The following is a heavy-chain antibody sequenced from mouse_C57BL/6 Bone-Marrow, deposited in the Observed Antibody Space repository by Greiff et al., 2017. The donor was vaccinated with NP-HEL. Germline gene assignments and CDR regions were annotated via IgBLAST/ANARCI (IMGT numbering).Heavy chain of an antibody. CDR1: GYTFTSYW. CDR2: IDPSDSYT. D-gene: IGHD1-1*01. V-gene: IGHV1-69*01. Sequence: QVQLKQPGAELVMPGASVKLSCKASGYTFTSYWMHWVKQRPGQGLEWIGEIDPSDSYTNYNQKFKGKSTLTVDKSSSTAYMQLSSLTSEESAVYYCASNYYGKDYYAMDYWGQGTSVTVSS. CDR3: ASNYYGKDYYAMDY. J-gene: IGHJ4*01.